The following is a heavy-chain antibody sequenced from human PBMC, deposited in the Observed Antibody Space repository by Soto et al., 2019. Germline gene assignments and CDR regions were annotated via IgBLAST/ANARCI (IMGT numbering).Heavy chain of an antibody. CDR1: GGSVSSGSYY. CDR2: IYYSGST. V-gene: IGHV4-61*01. J-gene: IGHJ6*02. CDR3: ARADSSGYYLNYYYGMDV. Sequence: TLSLTCTVSGGSVSSGSYYWSWIRQPPGKGLEWIGYIYYSGSTNYNPSLKSRVTISVDTSKNQFSLKLSSVTAADTAVYYCARADSSGYYLNYYYGMDVWGQGTTVTVSS. D-gene: IGHD3-22*01.